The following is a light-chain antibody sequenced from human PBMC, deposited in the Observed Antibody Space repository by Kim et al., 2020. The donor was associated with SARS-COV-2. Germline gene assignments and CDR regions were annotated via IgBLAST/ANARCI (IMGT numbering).Light chain of an antibody. V-gene: IGLV3-21*01. CDR3: QVWDSGSDHVV. CDR1: NIGDKY. CDR2: YNT. J-gene: IGLJ2*01. Sequence: PGKTARITCGGENIGDKYVHWYQRRPGQAPVLVLYYNTDRPAGIPGRFSGSNSGDTATLTISGVEAGDEADYFCQVWDSGSDHVVFGGGTQLTVL.